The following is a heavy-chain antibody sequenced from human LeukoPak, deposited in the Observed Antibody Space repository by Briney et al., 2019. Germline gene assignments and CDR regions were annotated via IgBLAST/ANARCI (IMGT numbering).Heavy chain of an antibody. J-gene: IGHJ6*03. CDR3: ARRGGHYYYYYMDV. Sequence: SETLSLTCAVYGGSFSGYYWSWIRQPPGKGLEWIGEINHSGSINYNPSLKSRVTISVDTSKNQFSLKLSSVTAADTAVYYCARRGGHYYYYYMDVWDKGTTVTISS. CDR2: INHSGSI. V-gene: IGHV4-34*01. CDR1: GGSFSGYY. D-gene: IGHD3-10*01.